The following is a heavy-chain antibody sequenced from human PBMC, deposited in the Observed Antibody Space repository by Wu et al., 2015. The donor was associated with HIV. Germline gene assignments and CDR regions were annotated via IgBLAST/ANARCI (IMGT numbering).Heavy chain of an antibody. CDR3: ARDATPITMEFDY. J-gene: IGHJ4*02. CDR2: INPSGGAT. V-gene: IGHV1-2*02. Sequence: QVQLVQSGPEVKKPGASVRVSCGTSGYTFANFYIHWVRQAPGHGLEWMAWINPSGGATIYAEAFEGRVTVTTDTSMKTVYMELESLTSGDTAMYFCARDATPITMEFDYWGQGTLITVSS. CDR1: GYTFANFY. D-gene: IGHD3-10*01.